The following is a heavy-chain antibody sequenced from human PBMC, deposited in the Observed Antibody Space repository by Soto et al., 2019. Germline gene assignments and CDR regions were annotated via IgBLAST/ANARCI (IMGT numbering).Heavy chain of an antibody. D-gene: IGHD2-2*01. CDR2: IIPLSGTA. J-gene: IGHJ6*02. Sequence: QVQLVQSGAEVKKPGSSVKVSCKASGGTFSSYAISWVRQAPGQGLEWMGGIIPLSGTAKYAQKFQGRVTITADESTSTAYMELSSLRSEDTAVYYCARSQGSSTSLEIYYYYYYGMDVWGQGTTVTVSS. CDR3: ARSQGSSTSLEIYYYYYYGMDV. CDR1: GGTFSSYA. V-gene: IGHV1-69*01.